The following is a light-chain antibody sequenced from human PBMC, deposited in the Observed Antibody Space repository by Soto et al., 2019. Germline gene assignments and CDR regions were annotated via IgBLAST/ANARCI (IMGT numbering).Light chain of an antibody. J-gene: IGKJ4*01. CDR3: QQLNSYPLT. CDR2: AAS. Sequence: DIQLTQSPSFLSASVGDRVTITCRASQGVSSYLPWYQQKPGKAPKLLIYAASTLQSGVPSRFSGSGSGTEFPLTISSLQPEDFATYYCQQLNSYPLTVGGGTKVEIK. CDR1: QGVSSY. V-gene: IGKV1-9*01.